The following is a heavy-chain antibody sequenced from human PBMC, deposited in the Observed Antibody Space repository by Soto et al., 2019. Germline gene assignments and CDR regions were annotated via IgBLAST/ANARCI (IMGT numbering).Heavy chain of an antibody. Sequence: QVQLQESGPGLVKPSETLSLTCTVSGGSISSYYWSWIRQPPGKGLEWIGYIYYSGSTNYNPSLRRRVTIAVDTAKNQFSRKLSSVTAADTAGYYWARGEERVARPSGYWGQGTLVTVSS. CDR3: ARGEERVARPSGY. CDR1: GGSISSYY. D-gene: IGHD2-15*01. J-gene: IGHJ4*02. V-gene: IGHV4-59*01. CDR2: IYYSGST.